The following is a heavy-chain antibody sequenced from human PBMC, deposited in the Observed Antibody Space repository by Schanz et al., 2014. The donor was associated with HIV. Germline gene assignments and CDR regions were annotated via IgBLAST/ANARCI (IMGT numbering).Heavy chain of an antibody. CDR2: IWYDGNSK. CDR3: ARDRVRDYQLLPGYYNYAMDV. D-gene: IGHD4-17*01. CDR1: GFTFSSYG. J-gene: IGHJ6*02. Sequence: QVQLVESGGGVVQPGRSLRLSCAASGFTFSSYGMHWVRQAPGKGLEWVAVIWYDGNSKYYADSVKGRFSISRDSSKSMVYLQMNSLRLEDTGVYYCARDRVRDYQLLPGYYNYAMDVWGQGTTVIVSS. V-gene: IGHV3-33*01.